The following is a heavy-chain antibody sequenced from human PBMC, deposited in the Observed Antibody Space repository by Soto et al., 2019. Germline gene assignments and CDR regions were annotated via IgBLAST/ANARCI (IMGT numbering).Heavy chain of an antibody. V-gene: IGHV4-4*07. CDR3: ARDAYPNWFDF. D-gene: IGHD2-8*01. CDR1: GGSINSYY. J-gene: IGHJ5*01. CDR2: ISSGGSA. Sequence: ETLSPTCNVSGGSINSYYWSWIRKPARKGREWIGRISSGGSAIYNPSLKSRVTISVDTSKNQFSLRLTSVTAADTAVYFCARDAYPNWFDFWGQGTLVTVSS.